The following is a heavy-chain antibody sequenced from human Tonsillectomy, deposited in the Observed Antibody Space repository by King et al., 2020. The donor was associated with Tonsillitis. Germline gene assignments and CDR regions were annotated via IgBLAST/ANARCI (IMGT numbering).Heavy chain of an antibody. CDR3: ALVPTPDPFDY. CDR1: GYTFTSYY. J-gene: IGHJ4*02. V-gene: IGHV1-46*03. D-gene: IGHD1-14*01. CDR2: INPSTGST. Sequence: QLVQSGAEVKKPGASVKVSCKASGYTFTSYYIHWVRQAPGQGLEWMGIINPSTGSTRYAQKFQGRVTMTRDTSTSTVYMELSSLRSEDTAVYYCALVPTPDPFDYWGQGTLVTVS.